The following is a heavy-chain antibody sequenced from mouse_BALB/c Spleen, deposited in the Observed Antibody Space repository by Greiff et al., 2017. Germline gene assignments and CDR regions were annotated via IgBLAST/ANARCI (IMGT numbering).Heavy chain of an antibody. V-gene: IGHV3-2*02. D-gene: IGHD4-1*01. J-gene: IGHJ2*01. CDR1: GYSITSDYA. CDR3: ARLRTNWYFDY. Sequence: DVKLQESGPGLVKPSQSLSLTCTVTGYSITSDYAWNWIRQFPGNKLEWMGYISYSGSTSYNPSLKSRISITRDTSKNQFFLQLNSVTTEDTATYYCARLRTNWYFDYWGQGTTLTVSS. CDR2: ISYSGST.